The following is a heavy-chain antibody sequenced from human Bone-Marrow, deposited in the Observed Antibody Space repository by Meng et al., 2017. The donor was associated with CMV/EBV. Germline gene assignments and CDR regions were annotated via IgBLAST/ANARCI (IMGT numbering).Heavy chain of an antibody. CDR2: IYSGGST. Sequence: ETLSLTCAASGFTVSSNYMSWVRQAPGKGLEWVSVIYSGGSTYYADSVKGRFTISRDNSKNTLYLQMNSLRAEDTAVYYCASQRGGHSGSYLLRAFDIWGQGTMVTVSS. CDR1: GFTVSSNY. D-gene: IGHD1-26*01. J-gene: IGHJ3*02. V-gene: IGHV3-66*02. CDR3: ASQRGGHSGSYLLRAFDI.